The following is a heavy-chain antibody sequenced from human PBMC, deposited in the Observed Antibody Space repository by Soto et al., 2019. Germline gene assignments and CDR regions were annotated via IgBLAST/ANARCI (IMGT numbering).Heavy chain of an antibody. CDR3: AKDLYVQPPSGWFDP. CDR2: ITGRGDST. Sequence: PGGALRLFCAASGFPFSDHAMHWVRQAPGKGLEWVSAITGRGDSTYYADYVKGRFTISRDNSKSTLYLQMMSLRAEDTAVYYCAKDLYVQPPSGWFDPWGQGTVVTVYS. D-gene: IGHD1-26*01. CDR1: GFPFSDHA. V-gene: IGHV3-23*01. J-gene: IGHJ5*02.